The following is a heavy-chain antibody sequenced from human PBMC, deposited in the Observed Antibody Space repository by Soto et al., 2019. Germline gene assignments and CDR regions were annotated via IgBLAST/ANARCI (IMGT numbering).Heavy chain of an antibody. D-gene: IGHD1-7*01. CDR1: GGSFSGYY. CDR2: INHSGST. Sequence: ASETLSLTCAVYGGSFSGYYWSWIRQPPWKGLEWIGEINHSGSTNYNPSLKSRVTISVDTSKNQFSLKLSSVTAADTAVYYCARRTKNAFDIWGKGTMVTV. CDR3: ARRTKNAFDI. V-gene: IGHV4-34*01. J-gene: IGHJ3*02.